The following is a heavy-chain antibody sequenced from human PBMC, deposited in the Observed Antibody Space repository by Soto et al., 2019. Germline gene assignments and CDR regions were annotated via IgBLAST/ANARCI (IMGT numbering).Heavy chain of an antibody. D-gene: IGHD5-18*01. CDR1: GYSFTSHW. Sequence: EVQLVQCGAEVKKPGESLRISCKGSGYSFTSHWISRMRQMPGKGLEWMGRIDPSDSYTSYSPSFQGHVTISADKSISTVYLQWSSLKASDTATYYCARGDTALSYWYFDLWGRGTLVTVSS. CDR2: IDPSDSYT. CDR3: ARGDTALSYWYFDL. J-gene: IGHJ2*01. V-gene: IGHV5-10-1*01.